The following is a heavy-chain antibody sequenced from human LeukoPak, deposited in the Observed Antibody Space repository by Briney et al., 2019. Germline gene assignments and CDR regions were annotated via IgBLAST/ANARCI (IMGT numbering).Heavy chain of an antibody. J-gene: IGHJ4*02. Sequence: ASVKVSCKASGYTFTGYYMHWVRQAPGQGLEWMGWINPNSGGTNYAQKFQGRVTMTRDTSISTAYMELSRLRSDDTAVYYCARGAALVVPAAPDYWGQGTLVTVSS. CDR2: INPNSGGT. CDR3: ARGAALVVPAAPDY. V-gene: IGHV1-2*02. D-gene: IGHD2-2*01. CDR1: GYTFTGYY.